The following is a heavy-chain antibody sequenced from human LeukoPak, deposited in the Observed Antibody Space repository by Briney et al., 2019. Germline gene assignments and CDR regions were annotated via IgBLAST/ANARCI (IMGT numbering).Heavy chain of an antibody. Sequence: GESLKISCKGSGYIFTSYWIGWVRQMPGKGLEWMGIIYPGDSDTRYSPSFQGQVTISADKSITTAYLQWSSQKASDTAMYYCARSVSSAWPNWFDPWGQGSLVTVSS. CDR3: ARSVSSAWPNWFDP. V-gene: IGHV5-51*01. J-gene: IGHJ5*02. CDR1: GYIFTSYW. D-gene: IGHD6-19*01. CDR2: IYPGDSDT.